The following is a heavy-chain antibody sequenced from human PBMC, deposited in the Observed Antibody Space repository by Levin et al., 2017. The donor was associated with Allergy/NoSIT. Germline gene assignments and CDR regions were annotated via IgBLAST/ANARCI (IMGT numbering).Heavy chain of an antibody. V-gene: IGHV1-8*01. Sequence: GESLKISCKASGYTFTSYDINWVRQATGQGLEWMGWMNPNSGNTGYAQKFQGRVTMTRNTSINTAYMELSSLTSEDTAVYYCARGGDPHYGDDQRWGYWGQGALVTVSS. CDR2: MNPNSGNT. J-gene: IGHJ4*02. D-gene: IGHD4-17*01. CDR1: GYTFTSYD. CDR3: ARGGDPHYGDDQRWGY.